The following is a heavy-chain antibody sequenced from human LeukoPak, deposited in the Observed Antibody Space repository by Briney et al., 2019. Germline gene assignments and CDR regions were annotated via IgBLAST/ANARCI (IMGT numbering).Heavy chain of an antibody. Sequence: SETLSLTCTVSGGSISSSSYYWGWIRQPPGKGLEWIGSIYYSGSTYYNPSLKSRLTISVDTSKSLFSLKLSSVTAADTAVYYCARGINGAKWLVPYYFDYWGHGTLVTVSS. CDR2: IYYSGST. V-gene: IGHV4-39*02. CDR1: GGSISSSSYY. D-gene: IGHD6-19*01. J-gene: IGHJ4*01. CDR3: ARGINGAKWLVPYYFDY.